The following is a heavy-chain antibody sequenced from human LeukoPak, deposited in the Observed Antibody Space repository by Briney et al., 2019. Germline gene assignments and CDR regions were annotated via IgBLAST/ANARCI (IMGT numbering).Heavy chain of an antibody. CDR3: ARHRNLCKPYYFHY. CDR1: GGSISRYY. CDR2: IYYSGST. V-gene: IGHV4-59*08. D-gene: IGHD1-14*01. Sequence: PSETLSLTGTVSGGSISRYYWSWIRQPPGKGLEWIGYIYYSGSTNYNPSLKSRVPISGETPKNQFSLKLTSATAEDTAVYYWARHRNLCKPYYFHYWGQGTLVTVSS. J-gene: IGHJ4*02.